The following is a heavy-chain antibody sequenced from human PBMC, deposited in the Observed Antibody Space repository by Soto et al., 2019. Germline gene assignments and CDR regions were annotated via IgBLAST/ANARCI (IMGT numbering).Heavy chain of an antibody. Sequence: PGGSLRLSCAASRFTISGHAMHWVRQAPGKGLEWVSAISGSGGSTYYADSVKGRFTISRDNSKNTLYLQMNSLRAEDTAVYYCAKDRIAVTGTDFDYWGQGTLVTVSS. CDR1: RFTISGHA. CDR3: AKDRIAVTGTDFDY. V-gene: IGHV3-23*01. CDR2: ISGSGGST. J-gene: IGHJ4*02. D-gene: IGHD6-19*01.